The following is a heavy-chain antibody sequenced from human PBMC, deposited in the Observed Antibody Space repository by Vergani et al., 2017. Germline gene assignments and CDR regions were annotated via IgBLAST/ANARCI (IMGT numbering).Heavy chain of an antibody. CDR1: GGSISSYY. Sequence: QVQLQESGPGLVKPSQTLSLTCTVSGGSISSYYWSWIRQPPGKGLEWVGYIYYSWSTNYNPSLKSRVTITVDTSKNQFDLKLSSVTAADTAVYYCARNRAIVGVVINNWFDPGGQGTLVTVSS. J-gene: IGHJ5*02. CDR2: IYYSWST. CDR3: ARNRAIVGVVINNWFDP. D-gene: IGHD3-3*01. V-gene: IGHV4-59*01.